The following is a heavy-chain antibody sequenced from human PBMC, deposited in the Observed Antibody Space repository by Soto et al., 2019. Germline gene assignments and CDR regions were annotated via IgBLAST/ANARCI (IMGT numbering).Heavy chain of an antibody. V-gene: IGHV2-5*02. D-gene: IGHD4-17*01. CDR1: GFSLSTSGVG. CDR2: IYWDDDK. CDR3: AHYGDYRTAFDI. Sequence: QITLKESGPTLVKPTQTLTLTCTFSGFSLSTSGVGVGWIRQPPGKALEWLALIYWDDDKRYSPSLKSKLTITKDTSKNQLVLTMTNMDPVDTATYYCAHYGDYRTAFDIWGQGTMVTVSS. J-gene: IGHJ3*02.